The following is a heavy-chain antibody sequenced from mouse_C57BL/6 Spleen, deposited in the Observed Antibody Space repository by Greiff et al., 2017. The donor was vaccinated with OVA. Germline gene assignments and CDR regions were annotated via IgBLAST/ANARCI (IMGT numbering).Heavy chain of an antibody. J-gene: IGHJ1*03. CDR1: GYTFTSYW. CDR3: AKYGSSSDWYFDV. D-gene: IGHD1-1*01. V-gene: IGHV1-7*01. Sequence: QVQLKQSGAELAKPGASVKLSCKASGYTFTSYWMHWVKQRPGQGLEWIGYINPSSGYTKYNQKFKDKATLTADKSSSTAYMPLTRLTSEDSAVDYCAKYGSSSDWYFDVWGTGTTVTVSS. CDR2: INPSSGYT.